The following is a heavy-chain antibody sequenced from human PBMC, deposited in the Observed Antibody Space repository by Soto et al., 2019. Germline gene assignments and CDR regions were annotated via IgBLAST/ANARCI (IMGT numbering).Heavy chain of an antibody. D-gene: IGHD2-8*01. CDR2: IDPSDSYT. Sequence: GESLKISCKSSGDSFTSYWISWVRQMPGKGLEWMGRIDPSDSYTNYSPSFQGHVTISADKSISTAYLQWSSLKASDTAMYYCARDNGGGYYYYGMDVWGQGTTVTVSS. J-gene: IGHJ6*02. V-gene: IGHV5-10-1*01. CDR3: ARDNGGGYYYYGMDV. CDR1: GDSFTSYW.